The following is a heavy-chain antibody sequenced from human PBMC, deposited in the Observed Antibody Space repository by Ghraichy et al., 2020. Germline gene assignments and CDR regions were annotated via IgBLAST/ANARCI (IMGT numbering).Heavy chain of an antibody. V-gene: IGHV3-30*19. Sequence: AGSLRLSCAASGFIFGSYGLHWVRQAPGKGPEWVAFISSDGTNPYFADSVKGRFTISRDNSKNTLYLQINSLSTEDTAVYYCANLGFGDLANRVDYGLDVWGHGTTVTVS. J-gene: IGHJ6*02. CDR3: ANLGFGDLANRVDYGLDV. CDR2: ISSDGTNP. CDR1: GFIFGSYG. D-gene: IGHD3-10*01.